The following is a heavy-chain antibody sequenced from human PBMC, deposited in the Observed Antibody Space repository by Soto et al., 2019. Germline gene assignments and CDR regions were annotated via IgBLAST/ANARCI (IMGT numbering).Heavy chain of an antibody. V-gene: IGHV4-34*01. J-gene: IGHJ4*02. Sequence: TSETLSLTCAVYGGSFSGYYWSWIRQPPGKRLEWIGEINHSGSTNYNPSLKSRVTISVDTSKNQFSLKLSSVTAADTAVYYCGAQDYVAKGYHFETWGQGTMVTVSS. CDR2: INHSGST. D-gene: IGHD4-17*01. CDR1: GGSFSGYY. CDR3: GAQDYVAKGYHFET.